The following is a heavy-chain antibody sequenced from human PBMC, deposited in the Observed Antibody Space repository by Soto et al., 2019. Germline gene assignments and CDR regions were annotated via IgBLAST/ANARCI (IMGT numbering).Heavy chain of an antibody. Sequence: ASVKVSCKASGYTFTGHYIHWVRQAPGQGLDWMGWINPDSGGTNYAQKFHGRVTLTRDTSISTAYMDLSRLSSDDTAVCYFARVTMIVVAGASPYFDPWGDGTVVTDAS. V-gene: IGHV1-2*02. CDR2: INPDSGGT. J-gene: IGHJ5*02. D-gene: IGHD3-22*01. CDR1: GYTFTGHY. CDR3: ARVTMIVVAGASPYFDP.